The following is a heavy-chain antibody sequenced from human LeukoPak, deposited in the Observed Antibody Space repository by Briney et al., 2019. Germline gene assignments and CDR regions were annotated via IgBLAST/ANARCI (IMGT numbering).Heavy chain of an antibody. CDR2: IYPSGNT. CDR1: RGSTSTYY. J-gene: IGHJ3*02. CDR3: ARDSGYNVNDHDVNAFDI. V-gene: IGHV4-4*07. D-gene: IGHD5-24*01. Sequence: SETLSLTCTVSRGSTSTYYWSWIRQPAGKGLEWIGRIYPSGNTNFNPSLKSRVTISVDTSKNQFSLKLSSVTAADTALYYCARDSGYNVNDHDVNAFDIWGQGTMVTISS.